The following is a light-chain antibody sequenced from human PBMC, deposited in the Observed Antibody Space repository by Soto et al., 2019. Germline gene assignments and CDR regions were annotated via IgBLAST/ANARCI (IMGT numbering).Light chain of an antibody. J-gene: IGKJ5*01. CDR3: QQRSNWPIT. CDR2: DAS. Sequence: EIVLTQSPATLSLSPGESATLSCRATRSVSSYLAWYQQKPGQAPRLLIYDASSRPTDIPARFSGSASWTDFTLTISSLEPEDFALYYCQQRSNWPITFGQGTRLEIK. CDR1: RSVSSY. V-gene: IGKV3-11*01.